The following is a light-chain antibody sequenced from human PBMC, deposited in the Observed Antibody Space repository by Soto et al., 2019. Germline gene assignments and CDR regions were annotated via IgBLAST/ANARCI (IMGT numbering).Light chain of an antibody. CDR3: SSYTSSSV. CDR1: SSDVGGYNY. J-gene: IGLJ1*01. CDR2: DVS. V-gene: IGLV2-14*01. Sequence: QSVLTQPASVSGSPGQSITISCTGASSDVGGYNYVSWYQQHPGKAPKLMIYDVSNRPSGVSNRFSGSKSGNTASLTISGLQAEDEADYYCSSYTSSSVFGSGTNVTVL.